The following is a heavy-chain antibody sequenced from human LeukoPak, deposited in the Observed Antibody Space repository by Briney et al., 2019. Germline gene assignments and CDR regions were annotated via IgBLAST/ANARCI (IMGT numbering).Heavy chain of an antibody. CDR2: IYYSGST. J-gene: IGHJ4*02. D-gene: IGHD3-22*01. CDR3: ARGREMYYYDSSGDFDY. Sequence: PSETLSLTCAVYGGSFSGYYWSWIRQPPGKGLEWIGYIYYSGSTYYNPSLKSRVTISVDTSKNQFSLKLSSVTAADTAVYYCARGREMYYYDSSGDFDYWGQGTLVTVSS. V-gene: IGHV4-34*09. CDR1: GGSFSGYY.